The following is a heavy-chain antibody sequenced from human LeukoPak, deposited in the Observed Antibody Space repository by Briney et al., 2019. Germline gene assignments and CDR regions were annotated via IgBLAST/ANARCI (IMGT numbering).Heavy chain of an antibody. Sequence: ASVKVSCKVSGYTLTELSMHWVRQAPGKGLEWMGGFDPEDGETIYAQKFQGRVTMTEDTSTDTAYMELSSLRSEDTAVYYCAKSVLRSSYYNYYGMDVWGQGTTVTVSS. V-gene: IGHV1-24*01. CDR2: FDPEDGET. CDR3: AKSVLRSSYYNYYGMDV. D-gene: IGHD3-10*01. CDR1: GYTLTELS. J-gene: IGHJ6*02.